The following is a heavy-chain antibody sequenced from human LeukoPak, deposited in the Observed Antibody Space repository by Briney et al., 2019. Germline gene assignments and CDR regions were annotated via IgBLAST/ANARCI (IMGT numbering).Heavy chain of an antibody. V-gene: IGHV4-34*01. CDR2: INHSGGT. Sequence: PSETLSLTCAVYGGSFSGYYWSWIRQPPGKGLEWIGEINHSGGTNYNPSLKSRVTISVDTSKNQFSLKLSSVTAADTAVYYCAREDDDYVWGSYRNPYYFDYWGQGTLVTVSS. J-gene: IGHJ4*02. CDR3: AREDDDYVWGSYRNPYYFDY. CDR1: GGSFSGYY. D-gene: IGHD3-16*02.